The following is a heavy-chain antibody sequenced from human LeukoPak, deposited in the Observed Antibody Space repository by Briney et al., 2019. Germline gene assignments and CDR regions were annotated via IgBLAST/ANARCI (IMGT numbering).Heavy chain of an antibody. CDR3: ARDRLTTVTTFHFDY. V-gene: IGHV3-33*01. CDR1: GFTFSSYA. Sequence: AGRSLRLSCAASGFTFSSYAMHWVRQAPGKGLEWVAVIWSDTTNKYYADSVKGRFTISRDNSKNTLYLQMSSLRAEDTAMYYCARDRLTTVTTFHFDYWGQGTLVTVSS. D-gene: IGHD4-17*01. J-gene: IGHJ4*02. CDR2: IWSDTTNK.